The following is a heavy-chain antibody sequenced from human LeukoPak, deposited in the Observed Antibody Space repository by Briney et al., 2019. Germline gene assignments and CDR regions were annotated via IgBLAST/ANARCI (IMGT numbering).Heavy chain of an antibody. CDR2: ITRSTYI. CDR1: GFTFSASS. Sequence: GGSLRLSCAASGFTFSASSMNWVRQAPGKGLEWVSSITRSTYIFYADSVKGRFTISRDNARDSLYLQMNSLRDEDTAVYYCARDRMGASYYYYGMDVWGQGITVTVSS. J-gene: IGHJ6*02. V-gene: IGHV3-21*01. CDR3: ARDRMGASYYYYGMDV. D-gene: IGHD1-26*01.